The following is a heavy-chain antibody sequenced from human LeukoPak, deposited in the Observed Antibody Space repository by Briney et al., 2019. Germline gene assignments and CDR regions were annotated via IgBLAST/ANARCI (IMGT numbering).Heavy chain of an antibody. CDR1: GFTFSGYW. V-gene: IGHV3-7*01. CDR2: IKQDGSEK. J-gene: IGHJ6*03. D-gene: IGHD6-6*01. Sequence: GGSLRLSCAASGFTFSGYWMSWVRQAPGKGLEWEANIKQDGSEKYYVDSVKGRFTISRDNAKNTLYLQMNSLRAEDTAVYYCAREKSSISARRYYYYYYTDVWDKGTTVTVSS. CDR3: AREKSSISARRYYYYYYTDV.